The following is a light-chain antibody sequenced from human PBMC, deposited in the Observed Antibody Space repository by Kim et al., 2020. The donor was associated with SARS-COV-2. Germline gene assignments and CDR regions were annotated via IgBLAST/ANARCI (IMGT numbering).Light chain of an antibody. CDR1: QSVSVSY. V-gene: IGKV3-20*01. J-gene: IGKJ1*01. CDR3: QQYHRSPWT. Sequence: SPGESATLSCRASQSVSVSYLAWYQQKPGQAPRLLMYGASSRATGVPDRLSGSGSETDFTLTMIRLEPDDFAVNYCQQYHRSPWTFGPGTKVDIK. CDR2: GAS.